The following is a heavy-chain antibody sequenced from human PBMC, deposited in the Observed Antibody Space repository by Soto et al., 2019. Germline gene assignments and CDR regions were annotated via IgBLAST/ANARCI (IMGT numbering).Heavy chain of an antibody. CDR2: IHTSGST. V-gene: IGHV4-4*07. D-gene: IGHD3-10*01. J-gene: IGHJ3*02. Sequence: QVQLQESGPGLVKPSETLSLICTVSGGSISDFYWSWIRQPAGKGLERIGRIHTSGSTNINPSLKSRVSLSVDTSCIQLSLTLASVTAADTAAYDCARPQYFGEDGAFNIWGQGTVVTVSS. CDR3: ARPQYFGEDGAFNI. CDR1: GGSISDFY.